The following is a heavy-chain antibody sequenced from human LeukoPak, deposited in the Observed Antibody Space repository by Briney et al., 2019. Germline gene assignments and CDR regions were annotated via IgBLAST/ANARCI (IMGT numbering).Heavy chain of an antibody. CDR3: ARDQATSSSPNFDY. J-gene: IGHJ4*02. D-gene: IGHD6-6*01. CDR1: GFTFSSYA. Sequence: GGSLRLSCAASGFTFSSYAMHWVRQAPGKGLECVAVISYDGSNKYYADSVKGRFTISRDNSKNTLYLQMNSLRAEDTAVYYRARDQATSSSPNFDYWGQGTLVTVSS. V-gene: IGHV3-30-3*01. CDR2: ISYDGSNK.